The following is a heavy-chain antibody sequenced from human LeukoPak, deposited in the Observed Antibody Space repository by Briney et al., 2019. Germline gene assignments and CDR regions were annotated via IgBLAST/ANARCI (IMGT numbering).Heavy chain of an antibody. Sequence: ASVKVSCKASGFTLINYYMHWMRQAPGQGLEWIGAIHPSGGGTSYAPKFQGRVTMTRDTSTSTVYMELSSLRSEDTAVYYCAREDFCSSTSCPEFDPWGQGTLVTVSS. D-gene: IGHD2-2*01. CDR2: IHPSGGGT. V-gene: IGHV1-46*01. CDR1: GFTLINYY. CDR3: AREDFCSSTSCPEFDP. J-gene: IGHJ5*02.